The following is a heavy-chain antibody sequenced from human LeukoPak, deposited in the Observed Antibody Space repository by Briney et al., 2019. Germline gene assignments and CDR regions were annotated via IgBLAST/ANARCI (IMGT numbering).Heavy chain of an antibody. J-gene: IGHJ4*02. CDR2: ISSSGSTI. CDR3: ARDPIHYDTLTGPSDC. D-gene: IGHD3-9*01. Sequence: GGSLRLSCAASGFTFSSYEMNWVRQAPGKGLEWVSYISSSGSTIYYADSVEGRFTISRDNAKNSLYLQMNSLRAEDTAVYYCARDPIHYDTLTGPSDCWGQGTLVTVSS. CDR1: GFTFSSYE. V-gene: IGHV3-48*03.